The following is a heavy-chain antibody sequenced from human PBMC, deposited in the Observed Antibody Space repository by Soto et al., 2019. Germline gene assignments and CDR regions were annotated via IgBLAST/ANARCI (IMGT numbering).Heavy chain of an antibody. J-gene: IGHJ5*02. CDR2: IYYSGST. CDR3: ARAAHSSSSEGANWFDP. Sequence: SETLSLTCTVSGGSISSGGYYWSWIRQHPGKGLEWIGYIYYSGSTYFNPSLKRRLTISVDTSKNQFSLQLTSVTAADTAVYYSARAAHSSSSEGANWFDPWGQGTLVTVSS. D-gene: IGHD6-6*01. CDR1: GGSISSGGYY. V-gene: IGHV4-31*03.